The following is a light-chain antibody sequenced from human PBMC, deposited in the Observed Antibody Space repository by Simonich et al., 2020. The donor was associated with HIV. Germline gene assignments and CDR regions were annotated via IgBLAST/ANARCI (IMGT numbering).Light chain of an antibody. CDR2: LNSDGSH. CDR1: SGHSSYA. J-gene: IGLJ2*01. CDR3: QTWGTGIRV. V-gene: IGLV4-69*01. Sequence: QLVLTQSPSASASLGASVKLTCTLSSGHSSYAIAWHQLQPEKGPRYLIKLNSDGSHSKGDGIPDRFSGSSSGAERYLTISSLQSEDEADYYCQTWGTGIRVFGGGTKLTVL.